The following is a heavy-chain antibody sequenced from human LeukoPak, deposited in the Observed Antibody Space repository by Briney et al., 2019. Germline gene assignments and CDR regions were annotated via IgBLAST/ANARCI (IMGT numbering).Heavy chain of an antibody. CDR3: ARDRAAADQGGFDP. V-gene: IGHV4-61*02. D-gene: IGHD6-13*01. J-gene: IGHJ5*02. CDR2: IYTSGST. CDR1: SGSISSSNYY. Sequence: SETLSLTCTVSSGSISSSNYYWSWIRQPAGKGLEWIGRIYTSGSTNYNPSLNSRVTISADTSKNQCSLKLTSVTAADTAVYYCARDRAAADQGGFDPWGQGTLVTVSS.